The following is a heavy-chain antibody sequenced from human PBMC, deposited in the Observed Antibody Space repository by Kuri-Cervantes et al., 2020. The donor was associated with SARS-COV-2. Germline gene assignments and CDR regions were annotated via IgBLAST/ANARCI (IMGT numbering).Heavy chain of an antibody. CDR1: GFTFSSYS. V-gene: IGHV3-48*02. J-gene: IGHJ5*02. Sequence: GESLKISCAASGFTFSSYSMNWVRQAPGKGLEWVSYISSSSTIYYADSVKGRFTISRDNAKNSLYLQMNSLRDEDTAVYYCAREGPGYSYGYSWFDPWGQGTLVTVSS. CDR2: ISSSSTI. D-gene: IGHD5-18*01. CDR3: AREGPGYSYGYSWFDP.